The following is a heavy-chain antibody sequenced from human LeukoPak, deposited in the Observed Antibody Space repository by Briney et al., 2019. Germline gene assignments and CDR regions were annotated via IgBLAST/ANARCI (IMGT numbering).Heavy chain of an antibody. CDR1: GDSVSNKHVA. V-gene: IGHV6-1*01. D-gene: IGHD6-19*01. Sequence: SQTLSHTCAISGDSVSNKHVAWNWARQSPSRGLDWLGRASYKSEWSFKYAASVKSRITINADTSKNQSSLRLNSVTPEDTAVYYCARWDHGSARFQNWGQGTLVTVSS. CDR2: ASYKSEWSF. J-gene: IGHJ1*01. CDR3: ARWDHGSARFQN.